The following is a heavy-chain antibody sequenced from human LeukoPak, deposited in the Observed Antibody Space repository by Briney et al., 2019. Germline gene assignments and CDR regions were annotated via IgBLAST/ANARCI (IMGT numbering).Heavy chain of an antibody. J-gene: IGHJ6*02. CDR1: GFTFEDYA. V-gene: IGHV3-9*01. CDR2: ISWNSGSI. CDR3: AKDRAAAVVYGMDV. D-gene: IGHD6-25*01. Sequence: GGSLRLSCAASGFTFEDYAMHWVRQAPGKGLEWVSGISWNSGSIGYADSVKGRFTISRDNAKNSLYLQMNSLRAEDTALYYCAKDRAAAVVYGMDVWGQGTTVTVSS.